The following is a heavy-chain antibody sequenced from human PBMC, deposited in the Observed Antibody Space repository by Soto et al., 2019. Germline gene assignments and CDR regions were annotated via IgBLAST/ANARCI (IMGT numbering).Heavy chain of an antibody. CDR3: ARGGGPYVWFNEF. D-gene: IGHD3-16*01. CDR1: GGLFSSFA. V-gene: IGHV1-69*01. Sequence: KVSCKDSGGLFSSFAISWVRQAPGQGLEWLGGIIPVFGTTNYAEKFQDRVTITADESTNTAYMELTSLTSGDAAMYYCARGGGPYVWFNEFWGQGTLVTVSS. J-gene: IGHJ4*02. CDR2: IIPVFGTT.